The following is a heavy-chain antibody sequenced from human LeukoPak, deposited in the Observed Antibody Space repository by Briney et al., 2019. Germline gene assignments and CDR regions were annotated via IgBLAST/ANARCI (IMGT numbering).Heavy chain of an antibody. CDR3: ARNLGATGLGLYDP. D-gene: IGHD1-26*01. Sequence: VASVKVSCKASGYTFTGYYMHWVRQAPGRGLEWMGWINPNSGGTNYAQKFQGRVTMTRDTSISTAYMELSRLRSDDTAVYYCARNLGATGLGLYDPWGQGTLVTVSS. CDR1: GYTFTGYY. V-gene: IGHV1-2*02. CDR2: INPNSGGT. J-gene: IGHJ5*01.